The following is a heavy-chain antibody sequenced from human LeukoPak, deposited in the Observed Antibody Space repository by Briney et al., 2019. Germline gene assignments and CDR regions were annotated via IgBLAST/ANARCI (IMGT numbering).Heavy chain of an antibody. CDR1: GDSISNYY. Sequence: PSETLSLTCTVSGDSISNYYWSWIRQPPGKGLEWIGYIYYSGSTNYNPSLKSRVTISVDTSKNQFSLRLSSVTAADTAVYYCARGTAVAGTWGQGTLVTVPS. CDR2: IYYSGST. D-gene: IGHD6-19*01. J-gene: IGHJ5*02. V-gene: IGHV4-59*01. CDR3: ARGTAVAGT.